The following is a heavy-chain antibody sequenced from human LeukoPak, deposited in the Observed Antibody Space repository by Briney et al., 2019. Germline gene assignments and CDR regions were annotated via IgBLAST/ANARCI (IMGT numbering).Heavy chain of an antibody. CDR2: IYYSGST. D-gene: IGHD1-26*01. CDR1: GGSISSGGYY. Sequence: SETLSLTRTVSGGSISSGGYYWSWIRQHPGKGLEWIGYIYYSGSTYYSPSLKSRVTISVDTSKNQFSLKLSSVTAADTAVYYCARDIGGSYYFHYWGQGTLVTVSS. V-gene: IGHV4-31*03. J-gene: IGHJ4*02. CDR3: ARDIGGSYYFHY.